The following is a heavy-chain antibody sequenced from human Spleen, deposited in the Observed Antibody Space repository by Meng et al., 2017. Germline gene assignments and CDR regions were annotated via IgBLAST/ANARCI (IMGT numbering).Heavy chain of an antibody. CDR1: GGSFNDYY. CDR2: IYYSGNT. V-gene: IGHV4-34*01. Sequence: QVQLQQWGAGLLKPSEPLSLTCAVYGGSFNDYYWSWIRQSPGKGLEWIGYIYYSGNTYYNPSLKSRVSISVDTSKNQFSLKLDSVTAADTAVYYCATLGLGWSGFDFWGQGTLVTVSS. J-gene: IGHJ4*02. D-gene: IGHD6-19*01. CDR3: ATLGLGWSGFDF.